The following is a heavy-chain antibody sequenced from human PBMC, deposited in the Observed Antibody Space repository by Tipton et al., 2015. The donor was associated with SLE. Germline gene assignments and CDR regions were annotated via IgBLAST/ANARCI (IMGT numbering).Heavy chain of an antibody. V-gene: IGHV4-4*08. CDR2: IYTSGST. CDR3: ARGPIAVAANFDY. Sequence: TLSLTCTVSGGSIGSYYWSWFRQPPGKGLEWIGYIYTSGSTNYNPSLKSRVTISVDTSKNQFSLKLSSVTAADTAVYYCARGPIAVAANFDYWGQGTLVTVSS. D-gene: IGHD6-19*01. CDR1: GGSIGSYY. J-gene: IGHJ4*02.